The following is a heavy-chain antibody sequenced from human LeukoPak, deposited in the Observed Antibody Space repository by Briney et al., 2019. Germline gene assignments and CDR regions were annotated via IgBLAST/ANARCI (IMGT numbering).Heavy chain of an antibody. Sequence: PGGSLRLSCAASGFTFSSYGMHWVRQAPGKGLEWVAVISYDGSNKYYADSVKGRFTISRDNSKNTLYLQMNSLRAEDTAVYYCAKGPGLSLGLGDCWGQGTLVTVSS. D-gene: IGHD3-10*01. V-gene: IGHV3-30*18. CDR1: GFTFSSYG. CDR2: ISYDGSNK. J-gene: IGHJ4*02. CDR3: AKGPGLSLGLGDC.